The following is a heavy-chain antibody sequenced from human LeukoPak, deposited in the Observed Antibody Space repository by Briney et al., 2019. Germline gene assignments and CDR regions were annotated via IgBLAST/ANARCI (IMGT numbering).Heavy chain of an antibody. J-gene: IGHJ4*02. Sequence: PGGSLRLSCAASGFTFSSYAMSWVRQAPGKGLEWVSSICGTGSSTYYADSAKGRFTISRDNSKNTLFLQLNSLRAEDTAVYYCAKAGPGITMVVVVIADWGQGTLVTVSS. D-gene: IGHD3-22*01. CDR3: AKAGPGITMVVVVIAD. CDR2: ICGTGSST. V-gene: IGHV3-23*01. CDR1: GFTFSSYA.